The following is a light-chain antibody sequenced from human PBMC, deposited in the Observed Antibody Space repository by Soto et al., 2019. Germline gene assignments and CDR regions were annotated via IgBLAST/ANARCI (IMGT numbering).Light chain of an antibody. CDR3: QQYGSSPIT. CDR2: GAS. V-gene: IGKV3-20*01. Sequence: TQSPSSLSVSPGERATVSCRASQSVSSYLAWYQQKPGQAPRLLIYGASGRATGIPDRFSGSGSGTDFTLTISRLEPEDFAVYYCQQYGSSPITFGQGTRLEIK. J-gene: IGKJ5*01. CDR1: QSVSSY.